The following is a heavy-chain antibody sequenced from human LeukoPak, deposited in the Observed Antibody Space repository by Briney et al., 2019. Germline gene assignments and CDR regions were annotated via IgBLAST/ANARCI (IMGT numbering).Heavy chain of an antibody. D-gene: IGHD5/OR15-5a*01. V-gene: IGHV4-59*01. Sequence: PSETLSLTCTVSGGSISSFYWSWIRQPPGKGLEYIGYISYSGTTSYNPSLKSRVTISVDTSKNQFSLKLTSVTAADTAVYYCARDKGLPLAFDLWGQGTMVTVSS. CDR1: GGSISSFY. CDR2: ISYSGTT. CDR3: ARDKGLPLAFDL. J-gene: IGHJ3*01.